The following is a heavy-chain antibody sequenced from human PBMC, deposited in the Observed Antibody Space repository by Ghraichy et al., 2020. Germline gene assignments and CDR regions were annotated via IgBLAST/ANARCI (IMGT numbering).Heavy chain of an antibody. CDR3: AKDPYIVGATH. Sequence: ETLSLTCAASGFTFSSYAMSWVRQAPGKGLEWVSAISGSGGSTYYADSVKGRFTISRDNSKNTLYLQMNSLRAEDTAVYYCAKDPYIVGATHWGQGTLVTVSS. CDR1: GFTFSSYA. CDR2: ISGSGGST. J-gene: IGHJ4*02. D-gene: IGHD1-26*01. V-gene: IGHV3-23*01.